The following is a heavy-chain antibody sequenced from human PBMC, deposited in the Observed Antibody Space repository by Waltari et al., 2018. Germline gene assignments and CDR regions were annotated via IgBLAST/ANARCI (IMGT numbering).Heavy chain of an antibody. Sequence: FGPRWVHWVRQIPGKRLLLVSGVKTDGSTTRFADPVKARCTISRDNARNAVYLQMNSLRVDDTAVYFCGTLAAVASWGQATLFTVSS. CDR1: FGPRW. V-gene: IGHV3-74*01. D-gene: IGHD6-25*01. CDR2: VKTDGSTT. J-gene: IGHJ4*02. CDR3: GTLAAVAS.